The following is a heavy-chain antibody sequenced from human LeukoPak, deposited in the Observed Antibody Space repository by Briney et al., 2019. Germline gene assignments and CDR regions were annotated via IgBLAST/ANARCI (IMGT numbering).Heavy chain of an antibody. Sequence: GGSLRLSCAASGFTFSSYAMSWVRQAPGKGLEWVSAISGSGGSTYYADSVKGRFTISRDNSKNTLYLQMNSLRAEDTAVYYCAKDSFPMVVPNHFDYWGQGTLVTVPS. CDR2: ISGSGGST. V-gene: IGHV3-23*01. CDR1: GFTFSSYA. CDR3: AKDSFPMVVPNHFDY. D-gene: IGHD4/OR15-4a*01. J-gene: IGHJ4*02.